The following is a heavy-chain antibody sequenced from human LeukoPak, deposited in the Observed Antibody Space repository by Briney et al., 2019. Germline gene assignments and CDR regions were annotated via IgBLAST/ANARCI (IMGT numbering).Heavy chain of an antibody. Sequence: GGSLRLSCAASGFTFDDYAMHWVRQAPGKGLEWVSGISWNGGSTGYADSVKGRFTISRDNAKNSLFLHMTSLRVDDTALYYCARDRVVVATTTPPYWYFDLWGRGTLVTVSS. V-gene: IGHV3-20*04. J-gene: IGHJ2*01. D-gene: IGHD2-15*01. CDR1: GFTFDDYA. CDR3: ARDRVVVATTTPPYWYFDL. CDR2: ISWNGGST.